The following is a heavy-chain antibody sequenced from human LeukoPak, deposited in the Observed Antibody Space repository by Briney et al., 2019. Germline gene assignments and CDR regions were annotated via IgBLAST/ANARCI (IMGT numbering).Heavy chain of an antibody. Sequence: GGSLRLSCAASGFTFSSYSMNWVRQAPGKGLEWVSSISSSSSYIYYADSVKGRFTISRDNAKNSLYLQMNSLRAEDTAVYYCARGGRSYCSSTSCYAVRGWFDPWGQGTLVTVSS. D-gene: IGHD2-2*01. CDR2: ISSSSSYI. J-gene: IGHJ5*02. CDR1: GFTFSSYS. CDR3: ARGGRSYCSSTSCYAVRGWFDP. V-gene: IGHV3-21*01.